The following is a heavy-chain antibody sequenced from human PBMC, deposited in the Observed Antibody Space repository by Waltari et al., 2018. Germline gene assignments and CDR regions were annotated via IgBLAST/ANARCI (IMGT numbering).Heavy chain of an antibody. D-gene: IGHD4-17*01. CDR1: GYTFTRYG. Sequence: QVQLVQSGAEVKKPGASVKVSCKASGYTFTRYGISWVPPAPGQGLEWMGWISADNGETNYTQKLPVRVTMTTDTSTSTAYMELRSLRSDDAAVYYCARWRERSVTTPGYWGQGTLVTVSS. CDR3: ARWRERSVTTPGY. V-gene: IGHV1-18*01. J-gene: IGHJ4*02. CDR2: ISADNGET.